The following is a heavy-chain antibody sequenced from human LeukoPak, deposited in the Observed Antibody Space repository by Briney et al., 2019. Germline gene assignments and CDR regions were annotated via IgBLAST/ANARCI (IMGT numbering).Heavy chain of an antibody. CDR1: GGSFSGYY. D-gene: IGHD4-23*01. J-gene: IGHJ6*02. V-gene: IGHV4-59*01. Sequence: SETLSLTCAVYGGSFSGYYWSWIRQPPGKGLEWIGSIYYSGSTNYNPSLKSRVTISIDTSKNHVSLKLNSVTAVGAAVYFCAKGRWNGMDVWGRGTTVTVSS. CDR3: AKGRWNGMDV. CDR2: IYYSGST.